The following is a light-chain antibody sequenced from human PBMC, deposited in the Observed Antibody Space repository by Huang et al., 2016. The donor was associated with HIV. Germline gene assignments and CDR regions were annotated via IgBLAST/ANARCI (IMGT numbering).Light chain of an antibody. J-gene: IGKJ4*01. CDR2: DAS. CDR1: QSISSY. V-gene: IGKV3-11*01. Sequence: EIVLTQSPATLSLSPGERATLSCRASQSISSYLAWYQQKPGQAPRLLIYDASNRATGIPARFSGSGSGTDFTLTISSLEPEDFAIYYCQQRSNLGTFSGGTKVEIK. CDR3: QQRSNLGT.